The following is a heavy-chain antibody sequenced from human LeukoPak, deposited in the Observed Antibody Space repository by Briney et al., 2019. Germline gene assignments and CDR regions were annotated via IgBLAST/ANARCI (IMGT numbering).Heavy chain of an antibody. CDR3: APTNLYSSSWIFDY. Sequence: GASVKVSCKASGYTFTGYYMHWVRQAPGQGLEWMGWINPNSSGTNYAQKFQGRVTMTRDTSISTAYMELSRLRSDDTAVYYCAPTNLYSSSWIFDYWGQGTLVTVSS. D-gene: IGHD6-13*01. V-gene: IGHV1-2*02. J-gene: IGHJ4*02. CDR1: GYTFTGYY. CDR2: INPNSSGT.